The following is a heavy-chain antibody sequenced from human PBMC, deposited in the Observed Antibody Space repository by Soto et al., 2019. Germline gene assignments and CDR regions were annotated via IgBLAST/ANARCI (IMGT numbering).Heavy chain of an antibody. CDR1: GGSISSGDCY. D-gene: IGHD3-22*01. CDR3: ARDLIIEGSSGYYNVGWFDP. J-gene: IGHJ5*02. V-gene: IGHV4-31*03. Sequence: PSETLSLTCTVSGGSISSGDCYWSWVRQHPGRGLEWIAFLHYTGTTFYNPSLKSRATISVDTSKNQFSLKLNSVTAADTAVYYCARDLIIEGSSGYYNVGWFDPWGQGTLVTVSS. CDR2: LHYTGTT.